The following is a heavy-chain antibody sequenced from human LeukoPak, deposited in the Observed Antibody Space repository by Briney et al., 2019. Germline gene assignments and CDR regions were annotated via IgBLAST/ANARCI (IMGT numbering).Heavy chain of an antibody. CDR2: ISYDGSNK. CDR3: AKDLTRNPITMIVVVITAFDY. J-gene: IGHJ4*02. D-gene: IGHD3-22*01. CDR1: GFTFSSYA. V-gene: IGHV3-30*04. Sequence: GRSLRLSCAASGFTFSSYAMHWVRQAPGKGLEWVAVISYDGSNKYYADSVKGRFTISRDNSKNTLYLQMNSLRAEDTAVYYCAKDLTRNPITMIVVVITAFDYWGQGTLVTVSS.